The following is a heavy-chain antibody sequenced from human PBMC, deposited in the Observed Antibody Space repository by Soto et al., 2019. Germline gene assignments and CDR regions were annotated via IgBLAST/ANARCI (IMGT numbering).Heavy chain of an antibody. V-gene: IGHV3-48*02. D-gene: IGHD2-15*01. CDR2: ISSSSSTI. CDR3: ARRYCSGGSCYVLDY. CDR1: GFTFSSYS. Sequence: EVQLVESGGGLVQPGGSLRLSCAASGFTFSSYSMNWVRQAPGKGLEWVSYISSSSSTIYYADSVKGRFTISRDNAKNSLYLQMNSLRDEDTAVYYCARRYCSGGSCYVLDYWGQGTLVTVSS. J-gene: IGHJ4*02.